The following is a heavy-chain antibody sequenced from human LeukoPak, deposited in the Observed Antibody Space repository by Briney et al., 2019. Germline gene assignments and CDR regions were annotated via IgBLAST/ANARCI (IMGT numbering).Heavy chain of an antibody. V-gene: IGHV4-59*12. Sequence: SETLSLTCTVSGGSISSYYWNWIRQPPGKGLEWIGYIYYSGSTNYNPSLKSRVTISVDTSKNQFSLKLSSVTAADTAVYYCARVGAVAGHGDFDYWGQGTLVTVSS. CDR2: IYYSGST. CDR1: GGSISSYY. CDR3: ARVGAVAGHGDFDY. J-gene: IGHJ4*02. D-gene: IGHD6-19*01.